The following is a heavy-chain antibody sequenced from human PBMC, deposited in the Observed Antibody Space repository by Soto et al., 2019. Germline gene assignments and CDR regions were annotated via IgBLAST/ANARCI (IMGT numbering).Heavy chain of an antibody. Sequence: ASVKVSCKASGYTVTSYGISWVRQAPGQGLEWMGWISAYNGNTNYAQKLQGRVTMTTDTSASTAYKELRSLRSDDTAVYYCARTSGEYYDILTGYSAPYYFDYWGQGTLVTVSS. D-gene: IGHD3-9*01. CDR1: GYTVTSYG. CDR3: ARTSGEYYDILTGYSAPYYFDY. CDR2: ISAYNGNT. V-gene: IGHV1-18*01. J-gene: IGHJ4*02.